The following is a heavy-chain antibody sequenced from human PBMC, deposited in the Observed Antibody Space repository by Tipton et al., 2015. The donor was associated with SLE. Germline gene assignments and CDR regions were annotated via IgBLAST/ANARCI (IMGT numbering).Heavy chain of an antibody. J-gene: IGHJ2*01. CDR1: GGSISTYC. V-gene: IGHV4-59*12. CDR3: VRGQEDWYFDV. Sequence: TLSLTCTVSGGSISTYCWNWIRQPPGKGLEWIGDICDIGSTNYNPSLKSRVTISVDTSKNQFSLTLSSVTAADTAVYFCVRGQEDWYFDVWGRGTLVTVSS. CDR2: ICDIGST.